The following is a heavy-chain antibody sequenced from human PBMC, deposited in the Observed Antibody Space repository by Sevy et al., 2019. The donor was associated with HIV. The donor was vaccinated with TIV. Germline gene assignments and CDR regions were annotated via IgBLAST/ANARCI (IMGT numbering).Heavy chain of an antibody. CDR3: ARDGGCTSTSCLLYFDY. V-gene: IGHV3-21*01. Sequence: GGSLRLSCAASGFTFSTYTMNWVRQAPGKGLEWVSSISSGSSYIYYADSVKGRSTISRDNAKNSLYLQMNSLRAEDKAIYYCARDGGCTSTSCLLYFDYWGQGTPVTVSS. D-gene: IGHD2-2*01. CDR2: ISSGSSYI. CDR1: GFTFSTYT. J-gene: IGHJ4*02.